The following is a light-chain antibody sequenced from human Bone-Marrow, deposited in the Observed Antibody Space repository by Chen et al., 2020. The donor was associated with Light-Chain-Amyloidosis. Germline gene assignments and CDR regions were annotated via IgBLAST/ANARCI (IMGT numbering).Light chain of an antibody. Sequence: QSALTQPASVSGSPGQSITISCTGSSSDVGNYNLVSWYQQHPGKAPKLMIFEVNKRPSGVSNRFSGSKSGNTASLTISGLLAEDEADYHCGSYAGSNTVVFGGGTELTVL. CDR1: SSDVGNYNL. CDR3: GSYAGSNTVV. CDR2: EVN. V-gene: IGLV2-23*02. J-gene: IGLJ2*01.